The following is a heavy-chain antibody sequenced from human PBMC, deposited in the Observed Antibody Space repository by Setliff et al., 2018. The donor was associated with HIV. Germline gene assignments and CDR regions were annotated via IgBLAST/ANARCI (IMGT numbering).Heavy chain of an antibody. CDR2: VYSTGSI. CDR1: GGSISSYY. V-gene: IGHV4-59*01. CDR3: ARAEGDAYNSLPYFDS. J-gene: IGHJ4*02. Sequence: SETLSLICTVSGGSISSYYWSWIRQPPGKGLEWIGFVYSTGSINYSPSFRGRLTISLDTSENQFSLHLASVTAADTAVYYCARAEGDAYNSLPYFDSWGPGALVTVSS. D-gene: IGHD1-1*01.